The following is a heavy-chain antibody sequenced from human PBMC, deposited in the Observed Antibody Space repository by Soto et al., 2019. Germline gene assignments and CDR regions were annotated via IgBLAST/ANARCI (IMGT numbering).Heavy chain of an antibody. D-gene: IGHD3-10*01. CDR1: GYTFTGHY. J-gene: IGHJ3*02. CDR3: AREPMVRAAHGFDI. Sequence: QVQLVQSGAEVKKPGASVKVSCKASGYTFTGHYMHWVRQAPGQGLEWMGWIKPNSVGTNYAQKFQGRVTMTRDTSISTAYRELSRLRSDDTAVYYCAREPMVRAAHGFDIWGQGTMVTVSS. V-gene: IGHV1-2*02. CDR2: IKPNSVGT.